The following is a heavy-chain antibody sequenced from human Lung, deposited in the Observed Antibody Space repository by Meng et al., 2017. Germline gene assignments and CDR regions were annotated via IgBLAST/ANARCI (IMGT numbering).Heavy chain of an antibody. V-gene: IGHV4-4*02. Sequence: GPLRELGPGLVKPSGTLALTCGVSGGSISSSNWWSWVRQPPGKGLEWIGEIYHSGGTKYNPSLKSRVTISVDKSKNQFSLKLSSVTAADTAVYYCARGLGEAVVPRTMFDYWGQGTLVTVSS. CDR1: GGSISSSNW. CDR3: ARGLGEAVVPRTMFDY. D-gene: IGHD2-2*01. J-gene: IGHJ4*02. CDR2: IYHSGGT.